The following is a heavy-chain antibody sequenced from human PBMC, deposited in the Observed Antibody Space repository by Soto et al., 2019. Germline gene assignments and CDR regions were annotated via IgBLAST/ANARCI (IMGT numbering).Heavy chain of an antibody. D-gene: IGHD3-22*01. J-gene: IGHJ4*02. CDR1: GFTFSRYA. CDR2: ISYDGSNK. Sequence: LRLSCAASGFTFSRYAMHWVRQAPGKGLEWVAVISYDGSNKYYADSVKGRFTISRDNSKNTLYLQMNSLRAEDTAVYYCARAMTPITMIVVVIDYFDYWGQGTLVTVSS. V-gene: IGHV3-30-3*01. CDR3: ARAMTPITMIVVVIDYFDY.